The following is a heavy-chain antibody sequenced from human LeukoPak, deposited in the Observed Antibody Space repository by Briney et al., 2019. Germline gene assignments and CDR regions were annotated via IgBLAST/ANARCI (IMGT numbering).Heavy chain of an antibody. Sequence: ASVKVSCKASGYTFTDYYMHRVRQAPGQGLEWMGWINPNSGGTNYAQKFQGRVTMTRDTSISTAYMELSRLRSDDTAVYYCAREGVPDFYYYYMDVWGKGTTVTVSS. CDR2: INPNSGGT. V-gene: IGHV1-2*02. J-gene: IGHJ6*03. D-gene: IGHD2-2*01. CDR1: GYTFTDYY. CDR3: AREGVPDFYYYYMDV.